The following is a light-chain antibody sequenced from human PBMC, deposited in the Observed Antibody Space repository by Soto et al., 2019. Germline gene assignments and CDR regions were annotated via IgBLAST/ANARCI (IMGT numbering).Light chain of an antibody. J-gene: IGLJ2*01. V-gene: IGLV1-51*01. CDR1: SSNIGSKY. Sequence: QSVLTQPPSASAAPGQKVTISCSGSSSNIGSKYVSWYQQFPGTAPRLLIYDNNERPSGIPDRFSGSKSGTSATLGITGLQTGDEADYYCGTWDNSLSAVVFGGGTKLTVL. CDR3: GTWDNSLSAVV. CDR2: DNN.